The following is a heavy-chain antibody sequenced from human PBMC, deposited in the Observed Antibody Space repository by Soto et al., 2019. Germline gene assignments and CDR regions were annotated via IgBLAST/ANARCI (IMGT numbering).Heavy chain of an antibody. Sequence: GGSLRLSCAASGFNFSSYGMHWVRQAPGKGLEWVAVIWYDGSNKYYADSVKGRFTISRDNSKNTLYLQMNSLRAEDTAVYYCARDGGDIVVVPAANPTYYYYSYMDVWGKGTTVTLSS. CDR1: GFNFSSYG. V-gene: IGHV3-33*01. D-gene: IGHD2-2*01. CDR3: ARDGGDIVVVPAANPTYYYYSYMDV. CDR2: IWYDGSNK. J-gene: IGHJ6*03.